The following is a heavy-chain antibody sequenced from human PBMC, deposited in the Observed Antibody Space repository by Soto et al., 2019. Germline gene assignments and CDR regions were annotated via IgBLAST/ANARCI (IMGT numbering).Heavy chain of an antibody. V-gene: IGHV3-74*01. J-gene: IGHJ5*02. CDR3: SRGRSPYYGYFDP. CDR2: ISPDGTTT. D-gene: IGHD3-3*01. CDR1: GFTFSGDW. Sequence: EVQLVESGGGLIQPGGSLRHACVASGFTFSGDWMHWVRQVPGKGLVWVSRISPDGTTTYYADSVKGRFTISRDNAKNTLYLQMNGLRADDTAVYYCSRGRSPYYGYFDPWGPGTLVTVSS.